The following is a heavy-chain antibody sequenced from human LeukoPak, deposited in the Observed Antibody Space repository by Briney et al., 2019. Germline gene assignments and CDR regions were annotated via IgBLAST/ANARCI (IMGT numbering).Heavy chain of an antibody. CDR3: TTQETMVRGVIPDY. V-gene: IGHV3-23*01. CDR2: ISGSGGST. Sequence: PGGSLRLSCAASGFTFSSYGMSWVRQAPGKGLEWVSAISGSGGSTYYADSVKGRFTISRDNSKNTLYLQMNSLRAEDTAVYYCTTQETMVRGVIPDYWGQGTLVTVSS. J-gene: IGHJ4*02. D-gene: IGHD3-10*01. CDR1: GFTFSSYG.